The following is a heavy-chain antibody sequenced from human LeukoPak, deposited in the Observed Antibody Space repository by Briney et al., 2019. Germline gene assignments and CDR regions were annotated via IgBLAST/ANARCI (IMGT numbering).Heavy chain of an antibody. CDR2: ISSSGRNI. CDR3: ARGPEWLRLVLDY. D-gene: IGHD5-12*01. CDR1: GFTLSSYE. V-gene: IGHV3-48*03. J-gene: IGHJ4*02. Sequence: GGSLRLSCAASGFTLSSYEMNWVRQAPGKGLEWVSYISSSGRNIYYADSVKGRFTISRDNAKNSLYLQMNSLRAEDTAVYYCARGPEWLRLVLDYWGQGTLVTVSS.